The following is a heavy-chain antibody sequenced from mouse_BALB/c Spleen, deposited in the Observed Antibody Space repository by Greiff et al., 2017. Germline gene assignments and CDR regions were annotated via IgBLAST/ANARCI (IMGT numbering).Heavy chain of an antibody. J-gene: IGHJ3*01. V-gene: IGHV5-12-2*01. CDR3: ARHERLRQGFAY. Sequence: EVMLVESGGGLVQPGGSLKLSCAASGFTFSSYTMSWVRQTPEKRLEWVAYISNGGGSTYYPDTVKGRFTISRDNAKNTLYLQMSSLKSEDTAMYYCARHERLRQGFAYWGQGTLVTVSA. CDR1: GFTFSSYT. D-gene: IGHD2-4*01. CDR2: ISNGGGST.